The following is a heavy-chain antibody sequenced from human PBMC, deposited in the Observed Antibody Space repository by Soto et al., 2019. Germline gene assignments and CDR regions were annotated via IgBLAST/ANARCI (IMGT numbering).Heavy chain of an antibody. CDR2: ISGSGGST. V-gene: IGHV3-23*01. D-gene: IGHD6-19*01. Sequence: GGSLRLSCAASGFTFSSYAMSWVRQAPGKGLEWVSGISGSGGSTHYADSVKGRFTISRDNSKNTLYLQMNSLRAEDTAVYYCAKDRRGLLRPNRIAVAGPLDYWGQGTLVTVSS. CDR1: GFTFSSYA. CDR3: AKDRRGLLRPNRIAVAGPLDY. J-gene: IGHJ4*02.